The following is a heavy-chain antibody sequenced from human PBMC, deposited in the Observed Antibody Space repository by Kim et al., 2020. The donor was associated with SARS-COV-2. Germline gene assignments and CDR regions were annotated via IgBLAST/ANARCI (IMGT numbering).Heavy chain of an antibody. D-gene: IGHD3-10*01. Sequence: SYPDSVEGRFTISRDDSKYTLYLQMNNLRAEDTALYYCARDRGGSGNYLDFWGQGTQVTLSS. J-gene: IGHJ4*02. V-gene: IGHV3-30*01. CDR3: ARDRGGSGNYLDF.